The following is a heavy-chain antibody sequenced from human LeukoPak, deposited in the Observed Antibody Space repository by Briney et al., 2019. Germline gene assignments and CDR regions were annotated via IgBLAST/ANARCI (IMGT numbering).Heavy chain of an antibody. D-gene: IGHD6-13*01. CDR2: IYYSGST. CDR1: GGSISSSSYY. J-gene: IGHJ4*02. Sequence: PSETLSLTCTVSGGSISSSSYYWGWIRQPPGKGLEWIGSIYYSGSTYYNPSLKSRVTISVDTSKNQFSLKLSSVTAADTAVYYCASLAAAGTTLLYWGQGTLVTVSP. CDR3: ASLAAAGTTLLY. V-gene: IGHV4-39*01.